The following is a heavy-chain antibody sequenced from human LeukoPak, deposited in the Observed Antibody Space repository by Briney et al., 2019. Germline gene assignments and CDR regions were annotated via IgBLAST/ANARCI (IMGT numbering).Heavy chain of an antibody. Sequence: SETLSLTCTVSGGSISSGGYYWSWIRQHPGKGLEWIGFIYYSGSTYYNPSLKSRITISVDTSKNQFSLKLSSVTAADTAVYYCARILGYSYGQADYWGQGTLVTVSS. D-gene: IGHD5-18*01. J-gene: IGHJ4*02. CDR2: IYYSGST. V-gene: IGHV4-31*03. CDR1: GGSISSGGYY. CDR3: ARILGYSYGQADY.